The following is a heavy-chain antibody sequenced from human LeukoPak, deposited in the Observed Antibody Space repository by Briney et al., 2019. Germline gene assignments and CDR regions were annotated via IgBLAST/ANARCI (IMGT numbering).Heavy chain of an antibody. J-gene: IGHJ3*02. CDR3: AEDIGRGTTSRLSGAFDI. Sequence: GGTLRLSCAASGFIFAGYGMHWVRQAPGKGLEWVAFIRYDGSNKYYADSVKGRFTISRDNSKNTLYLQMNSLRAEDTAVYYCAEDIGRGTTSRLSGAFDIWGQGTMVTVSS. CDR2: IRYDGSNK. D-gene: IGHD1-26*01. CDR1: GFIFAGYG. V-gene: IGHV3-30*02.